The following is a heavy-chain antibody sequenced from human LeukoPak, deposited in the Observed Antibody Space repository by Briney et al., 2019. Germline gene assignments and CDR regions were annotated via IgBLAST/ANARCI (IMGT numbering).Heavy chain of an antibody. CDR1: GFTFSSYA. J-gene: IGHJ6*02. CDR2: ISYDGSNK. V-gene: IGHV3-30-3*01. Sequence: GVSLRLSCAASGFTFSSYAMHWVRQAPGKGLEWVAVISYDGSNKYYADSVKDRFTISRDNSKNTLYLQMNSLRAEDTAVYYCARDRYGMDVWGQGTTVTVSS. CDR3: ARDRYGMDV.